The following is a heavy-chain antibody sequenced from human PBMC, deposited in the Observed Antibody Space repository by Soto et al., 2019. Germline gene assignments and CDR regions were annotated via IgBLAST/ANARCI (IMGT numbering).Heavy chain of an antibody. CDR2: IYYSGST. CDR1: GGSSSSYY. V-gene: IGHV4-59*01. Sequence: PSETLSLTCTVAGGSSSSYYWSWIRQPPGKGLEWIGYIYYSGSTNYNPSLKSRVTISVDTSKNQFSLKLSSVTAADTAVYYCARSDGRYWGKGTLVTVSS. J-gene: IGHJ4*02. CDR3: ARSDGRY.